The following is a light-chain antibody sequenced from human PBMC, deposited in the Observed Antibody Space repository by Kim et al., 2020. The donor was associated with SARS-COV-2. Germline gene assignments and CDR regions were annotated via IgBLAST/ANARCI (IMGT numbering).Light chain of an antibody. J-gene: IGKJ4*01. V-gene: IGKV4-1*01. CDR2: WAS. CDR1: QSVLYSSNNKNY. CDR3: QQYYGTPLT. Sequence: GERATINCKSSQSVLYSSNNKNYLAWYQQKPGQPPKLLIYWASTRESGVPDRFSGSGSGTDFTLTISSLQAEDVAVYYCQQYYGTPLTFGGGTKVEI.